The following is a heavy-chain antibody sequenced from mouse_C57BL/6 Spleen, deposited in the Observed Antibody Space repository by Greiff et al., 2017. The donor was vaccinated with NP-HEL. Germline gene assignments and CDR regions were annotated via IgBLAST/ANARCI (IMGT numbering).Heavy chain of an antibody. CDR2: ISGGGGNT. D-gene: IGHD1-1*01. V-gene: IGHV5-9*01. Sequence: EVMLVESGGGLVKPGGSLKLSCAASGFTFSSYTMSWVRQTPEKRLEWVATISGGGGNTYYPDSVMGRFTFSRDNAKNTMYLQMSSLRSEDTALYYCARHDSYGSSGGFDYWGQGTTLTVSS. CDR3: ARHDSYGSSGGFDY. CDR1: GFTFSSYT. J-gene: IGHJ2*01.